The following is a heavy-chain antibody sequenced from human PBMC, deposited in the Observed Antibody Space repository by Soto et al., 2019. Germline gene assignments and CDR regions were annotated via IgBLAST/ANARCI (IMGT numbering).Heavy chain of an antibody. V-gene: IGHV1-18*01. J-gene: IGHJ6*02. CDR3: AREGVAPYYYYGMDV. CDR1: GYTFTRSG. CDR2: ISTYNGDT. D-gene: IGHD5-12*01. Sequence: QFQLWRSGAEVKKPGASVKVSCKASGYTFTRSGISWVRQAPGQGLEWMGWISTYNGDTNYAQTFQGRVTMTTDTSTSTVHMEVRSLRSDDTAVYYCAREGVAPYYYYGMDVWGQGTPVTVSS.